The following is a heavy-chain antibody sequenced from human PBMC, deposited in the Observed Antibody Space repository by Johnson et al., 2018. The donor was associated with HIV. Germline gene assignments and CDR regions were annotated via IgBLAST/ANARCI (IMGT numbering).Heavy chain of an antibody. CDR1: GFTFSNYW. CDR2: INSDGSST. CDR3: ARGGGDYYREAFDI. V-gene: IGHV3-74*03. J-gene: IGHJ3*02. D-gene: IGHD2-21*01. Sequence: VRLVESGGGLVQPGGSLRLSCAASGFTFSNYWMQWVRQAPGKGLMCVSHINSDGSSTTYADSVKGRFTISRDNAKNTLYLQMNSLRAEDTAVYYCARGGGDYYREAFDIWGLGTMVTISS.